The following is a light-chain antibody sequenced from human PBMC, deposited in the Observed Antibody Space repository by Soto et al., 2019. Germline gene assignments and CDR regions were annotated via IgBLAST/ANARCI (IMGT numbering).Light chain of an antibody. CDR3: QQYGSSIT. CDR1: QSVSSN. V-gene: IGKV3-20*01. J-gene: IGKJ5*01. CDR2: GAF. Sequence: EIVMTQSPATLSVSPGERATLSCRASQSVSSNLAWYQQKPGQAPRLLIYGAFSRATGIPDRFSGSGSGTDFTLTISRLEPEDFAVYYCQQYGSSITFGQGTRLEIK.